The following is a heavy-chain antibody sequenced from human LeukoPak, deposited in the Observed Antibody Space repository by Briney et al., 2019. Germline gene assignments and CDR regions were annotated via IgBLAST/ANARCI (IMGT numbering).Heavy chain of an antibody. CDR2: IYSGGST. CDR3: ASSQYSTGWYGWFDP. D-gene: IGHD6-19*01. CDR1: GLTVSSNY. Sequence: PGGSLRLSCAASGLTVSSNYMSWVRQAPGKGLEWVSVIYSGGSTYYADSVKGRFTISRDNSKNTLYLQMNSLRAEDTAVYYCASSQYSTGWYGWFDPWGQGTLVTVSS. V-gene: IGHV3-53*01. J-gene: IGHJ5*02.